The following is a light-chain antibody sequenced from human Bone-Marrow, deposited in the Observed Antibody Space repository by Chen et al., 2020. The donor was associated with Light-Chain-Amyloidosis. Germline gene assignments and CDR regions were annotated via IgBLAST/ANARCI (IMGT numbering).Light chain of an antibody. V-gene: IGLV3-25*03. J-gene: IGLJ2*01. CDR1: DLPTKY. Sequence: SYELTQPPSVSVSPGQTARITCSGADLPTKYAYWYQQKPGLAPVLVIHRDAERPSGISGRFSCSNTGTTATLTISGGQAEDEADYHCQSADSSGTYEVIFGGGTKLTVL. CDR2: RDA. CDR3: QSADSSGTYEVI.